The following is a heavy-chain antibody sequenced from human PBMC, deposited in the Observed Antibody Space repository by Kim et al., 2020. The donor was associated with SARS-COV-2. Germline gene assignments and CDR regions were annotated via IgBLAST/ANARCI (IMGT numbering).Heavy chain of an antibody. CDR2: IKSKTDGGTT. CDR3: LRSGGSSTEFYYYYGMDV. CDR1: GFTFSNAW. V-gene: IGHV3-15*01. J-gene: IGHJ6*02. D-gene: IGHD2-15*01. Sequence: GGSLRLSCAASGFTFSNAWMSWVRQAPGKGLEWVGRIKSKTDGGTTDYAAPVKGRFTISRDDSKNTLYLQMNSLKTEDTAVYYCLRSGGSSTEFYYYYGMDVWGQGTTVTVSS.